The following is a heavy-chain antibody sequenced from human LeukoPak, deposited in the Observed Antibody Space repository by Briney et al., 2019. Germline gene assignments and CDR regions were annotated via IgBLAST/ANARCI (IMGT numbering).Heavy chain of an antibody. V-gene: IGHV1-69*05. D-gene: IGHD2-2*01. CDR2: IIPIFGTA. CDR1: GGTFSSYA. CDR3: ARGPVYPRRADWFDP. J-gene: IGHJ5*02. Sequence: SVKVSCKASGGTFSSYAISRVRQAPGQGLEWMGGIIPIFGTANYAQKFQGRVTITTDESTSTAYMELSSLRSEDTAVYYCARGPVYPRRADWFDPWGQGTLVTVSS.